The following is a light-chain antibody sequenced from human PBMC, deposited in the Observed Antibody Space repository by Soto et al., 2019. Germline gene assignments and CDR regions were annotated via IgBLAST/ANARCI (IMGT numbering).Light chain of an antibody. J-gene: IGLJ1*01. CDR1: GNAVSYQL. CDR3: CSFVGVTNDV. Sequence: QSVLTQPASMSGSPGQSITISCSGNAVSYQLVSWYQQQLGKAPKLILYNVTRRPSGVSNRFSGFKSGTTASLKITGLKAEDEADYYCCSFVGVTNDVFGNGTKLTVL. V-gene: IGLV2-23*02. CDR2: NVT.